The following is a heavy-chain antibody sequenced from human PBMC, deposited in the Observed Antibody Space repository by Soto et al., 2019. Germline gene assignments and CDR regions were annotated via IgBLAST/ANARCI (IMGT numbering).Heavy chain of an antibody. CDR1: GGSFSGYY. Sequence: PSETLSLTCAVYGGSFSGYYWSWIRQPPGKGLEWIGEINHSGSTNYNPSLKSRVTISVDTSKNQFSLKLSSVTAADTAVYYCARSYGVYGDYCSQGSLVT. CDR2: INHSGST. CDR3: ARSYGVYGDY. V-gene: IGHV4-34*01. D-gene: IGHD4-17*01. J-gene: IGHJ4*02.